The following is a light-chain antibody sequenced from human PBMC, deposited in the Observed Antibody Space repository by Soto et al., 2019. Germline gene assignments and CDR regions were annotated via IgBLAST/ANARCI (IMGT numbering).Light chain of an antibody. Sequence: EIVLTQSPGTLSLSPGERVTLSCRASQSVTNSYLARYQQKPGQAPRLLIYDASTRATGIPDRFSGSGSGTDFTLTISRLEPEDFAVYYCQQYGRSPGLLTFGPGTKVDIK. CDR2: DAS. V-gene: IGKV3-20*01. CDR3: QQYGRSPGLLT. J-gene: IGKJ3*01. CDR1: QSVTNSY.